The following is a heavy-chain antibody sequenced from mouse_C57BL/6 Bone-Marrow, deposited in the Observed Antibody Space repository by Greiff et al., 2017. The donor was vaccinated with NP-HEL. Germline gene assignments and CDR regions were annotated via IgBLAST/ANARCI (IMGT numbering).Heavy chain of an antibody. CDR2: IDPSDSYT. Sequence: QVQLQQPGAELVKPGASVKLSCKASGYTFTSYWMQWVKQRPGQGLEWIGEIDPSDSYTNYNQKFKGKATLTVDTSSITAYMQLSSLTPEDAAVYYCARGGLGYFDVWGTGTTVTVSS. J-gene: IGHJ1*03. CDR1: GYTFTSYW. CDR3: ARGGLGYFDV. D-gene: IGHD6-1*01. V-gene: IGHV1-50*01.